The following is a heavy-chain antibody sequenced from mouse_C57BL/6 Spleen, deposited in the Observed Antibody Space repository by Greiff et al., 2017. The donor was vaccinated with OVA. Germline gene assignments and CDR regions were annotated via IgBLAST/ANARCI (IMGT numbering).Heavy chain of an antibody. D-gene: IGHD4-1*01. CDR3: ATINWDEGWFAY. J-gene: IGHJ3*01. V-gene: IGHV1-55*01. Sequence: QVQLQQPGAELVKPGASVKMSCKASGYTFTSYWITWVKQRPGQGLEWIGDIYPGSGSTNYNEKFKSKATLTVDTSSSTAYMQLSSLTSEDSAVYYCATINWDEGWFAYWGQGTLVTVSA. CDR2: IYPGSGST. CDR1: GYTFTSYW.